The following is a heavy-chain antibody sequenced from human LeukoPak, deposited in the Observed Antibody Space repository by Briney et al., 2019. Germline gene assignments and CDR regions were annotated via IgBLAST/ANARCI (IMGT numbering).Heavy chain of an antibody. Sequence: GGSLRLSCAASGFTFSSFGIHWVRQAPGKGLEWVAVISNDGSNKYYADSVKGRFTISRDNSKNTVYLQMSSLRGEDTAVYYCAKSGIATAGQRGYFDYWGQGTLVTVSS. CDR1: GFTFSSFG. J-gene: IGHJ4*02. V-gene: IGHV3-30*18. D-gene: IGHD6-13*01. CDR2: ISNDGSNK. CDR3: AKSGIATAGQRGYFDY.